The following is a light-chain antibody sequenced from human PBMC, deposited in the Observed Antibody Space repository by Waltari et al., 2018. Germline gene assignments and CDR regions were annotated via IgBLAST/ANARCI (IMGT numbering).Light chain of an antibody. CDR3: QTGGHGTWV. J-gene: IGLJ3*02. CDR2: VNSDGSH. CDR1: SGHSSNV. V-gene: IGLV4-69*01. Sequence: QLVLTQSPSASASLGASVKLTCTLSSGHSSNVIAWLQQQPGKGPRYLMKVNSDGSHSKGDEIPARFSGSSSGAERYLTISSLQSEDGADYYCQTGGHGTWVFGGGTKLTVL.